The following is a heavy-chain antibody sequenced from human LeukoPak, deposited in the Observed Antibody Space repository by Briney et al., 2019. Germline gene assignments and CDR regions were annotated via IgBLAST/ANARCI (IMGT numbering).Heavy chain of an antibody. D-gene: IGHD5-24*01. J-gene: IGHJ4*02. CDR2: IFYSGST. CDR3: ARLSRGDGYNYHDY. CDR1: GGSISNYY. Sequence: SETLSLTCSVSGGSISNYYWSWIRQPPGEELEWIGYIFYSGSTTYNPSLKSRVTISVDTSKNQFSLKLSSVTAADAAVYYCARLSRGDGYNYHDYWGQGTLVTVSS. V-gene: IGHV4-59*01.